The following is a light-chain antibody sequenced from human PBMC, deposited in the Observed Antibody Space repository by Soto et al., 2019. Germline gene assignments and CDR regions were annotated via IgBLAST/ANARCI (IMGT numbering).Light chain of an antibody. CDR3: TSYSSSDIFYV. CDR2: QVT. Sequence: QSVLTQPASVSGSPGQSITISCTGTSSDIGGYYYVSWYQHHPGKAPKLLIYQVTNRPSRVSNRFSGSKSGNTASLTSSGLQADDEADYYCTSYSSSDIFYVFGTGTKLTVL. V-gene: IGLV2-14*01. J-gene: IGLJ1*01. CDR1: SSDIGGYYY.